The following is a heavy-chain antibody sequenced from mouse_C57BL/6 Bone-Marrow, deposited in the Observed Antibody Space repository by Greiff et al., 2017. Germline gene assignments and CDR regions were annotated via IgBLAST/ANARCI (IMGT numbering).Heavy chain of an antibody. CDR2: FYPGIGST. J-gene: IGHJ3*01. CDR3: EREGWLTWCAY. CDR1: GYTFPSYW. V-gene: IGHV1-55*01. D-gene: IGHD1-2*01. Sequence: VQLQQPGAELVKPGASVKMSCKASGYTFPSYWITWVKQRPGQGLEWIGFFYPGIGSTTSNEKFKIKAPLTVDTSSSTSYMQLSSLRSEDSAVYYCEREGWLTWCAYWGQGTLVTVS.